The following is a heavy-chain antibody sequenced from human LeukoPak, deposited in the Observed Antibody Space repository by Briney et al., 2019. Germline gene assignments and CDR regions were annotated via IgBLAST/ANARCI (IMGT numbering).Heavy chain of an antibody. J-gene: IGHJ4*02. V-gene: IGHV3-7*01. CDR2: IKPDGSEK. CDR1: EFTFTTYW. D-gene: IGHD6-19*01. CDR3: AGGAWYYIY. Sequence: GGSLRLSCAPSEFTFTTYWMSWVRQAPGKGLEWLANIKPDGSEKNYVDSVRGRFTISRDNAKNSLYLEMNSLRAEDTAVYYCAGGAWYYIYWGRGTLVSVSS.